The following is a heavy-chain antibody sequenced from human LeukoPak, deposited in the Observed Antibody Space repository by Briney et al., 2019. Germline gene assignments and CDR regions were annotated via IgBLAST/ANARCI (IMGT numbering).Heavy chain of an antibody. V-gene: IGHV3-72*01. Sequence: GGSLRLSCAVSGFTFSDHYMDWVSQAPGKGLEWVGRTRNKANGYTTICAASVKGRFTVSRDESKNSLYLQMNSLRTEDTAVYYCARGFRSFDSWGQGTLVTVSS. CDR3: ARGFRSFDS. CDR2: TRNKANGYTT. D-gene: IGHD1-14*01. J-gene: IGHJ4*02. CDR1: GFTFSDHY.